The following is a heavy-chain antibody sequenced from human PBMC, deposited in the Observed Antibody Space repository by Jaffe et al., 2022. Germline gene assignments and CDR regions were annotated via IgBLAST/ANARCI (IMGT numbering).Heavy chain of an antibody. V-gene: IGHV3-48*03. D-gene: IGHD3-10*01. Sequence: EVQLVESGGGLVQPGGSLRLSCAASGFTFSSYEMNWVRQAPGKGLEWVSYISSSGSTIYYADSVKGRFTISRDNAKNSLYLQMNSLRAEDTAVYYCARARPGGYFDYWGQGTLVTVSS. J-gene: IGHJ4*02. CDR1: GFTFSSYE. CDR3: ARARPGGYFDY. CDR2: ISSSGSTI.